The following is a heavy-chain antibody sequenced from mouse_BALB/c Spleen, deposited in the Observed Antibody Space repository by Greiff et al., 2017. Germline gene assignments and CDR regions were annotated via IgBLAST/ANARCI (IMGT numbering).Heavy chain of an antibody. CDR2: IDPANGNT. D-gene: IGHD2-1*01. V-gene: IGHV14-3*02. J-gene: IGHJ4*01. Sequence: VQLKESGAELVKPGASVKLSCTASGFNIKDTYMHWVKQRPEQGLEWIGRIDPANGNTKYDQKFQGKATITADTSSNTAYLQLSSLTSEDTAVYYCARDGNYGWAMDYWGQGTSVTVSS. CDR3: ARDGNYGWAMDY. CDR1: GFNIKDTY.